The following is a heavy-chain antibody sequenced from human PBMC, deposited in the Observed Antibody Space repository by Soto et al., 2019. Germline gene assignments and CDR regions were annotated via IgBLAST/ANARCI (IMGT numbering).Heavy chain of an antibody. Sequence: PSETMSLTCTVSVGSINIGGYYWVWIRQPPGKGLEWIGSIYYSGSTYNNPSLRSRVSMSIDTSKDQFSLKLKSVTAADTALYFCARKRTSVVTQAYWDVWGPGYLVTGSS. CDR3: ARKRTSVVTQAYWDV. CDR1: VGSINIGGYY. J-gene: IGHJ1*01. CDR2: IYYSGST. D-gene: IGHD2-21*02. V-gene: IGHV4-39*01.